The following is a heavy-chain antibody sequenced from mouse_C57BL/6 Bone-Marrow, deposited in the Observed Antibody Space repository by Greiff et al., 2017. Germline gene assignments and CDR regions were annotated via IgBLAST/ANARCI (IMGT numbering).Heavy chain of an antibody. CDR3: TTLNSPAY. D-gene: IGHD3-1*01. CDR1: GFNIKDDY. J-gene: IGHJ3*01. CDR2: IDPENGDT. Sequence: EVQGVESGAELVRPGASVKLSCTASGFNIKDDYMHWVKQRPEQGLEWIGWIDPENGDTEYASKFQGKATITADTSSNTAYLQLSSLTSEDTAVYYCTTLNSPAYWGQGTLVTVSA. V-gene: IGHV14-4*01.